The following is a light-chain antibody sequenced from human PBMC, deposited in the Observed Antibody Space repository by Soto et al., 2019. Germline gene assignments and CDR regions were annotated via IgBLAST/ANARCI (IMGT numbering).Light chain of an antibody. J-gene: IGLJ1*01. CDR2: EVN. CDR1: SSDIGSYNR. Sequence: SALTQPASVSGSPGQSITISCTGTSSDIGSYNRVSWYQQPPGTAPKLIIYEVNNRPSGVPDRFSGSKSGNTASLTISGLQAEDEADYYCNSFTTSSTYVFGTGTRSPS. V-gene: IGLV2-18*02. CDR3: NSFTTSSTYV.